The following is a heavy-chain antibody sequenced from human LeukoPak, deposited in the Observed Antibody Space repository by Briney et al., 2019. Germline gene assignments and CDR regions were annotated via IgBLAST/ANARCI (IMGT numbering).Heavy chain of an antibody. CDR2: IHHSGKT. CDR3: ARAPDTAIPYYYMDV. CDR1: GDSISSINW. D-gene: IGHD5-18*01. J-gene: IGHJ6*03. Sequence: SETLSLTCAVSGDSISSINWWTWVRLPPEKGLEWIGEIHHSGKTNYNPSLKSRVNISLDKSKNHFSLRVNSVVAADTAIYYCARAPDTAIPYYYMDVWGKGTTVTVSS. V-gene: IGHV4-4*02.